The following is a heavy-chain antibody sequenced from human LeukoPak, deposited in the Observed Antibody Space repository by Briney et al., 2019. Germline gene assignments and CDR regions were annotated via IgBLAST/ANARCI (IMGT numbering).Heavy chain of an antibody. J-gene: IGHJ6*02. V-gene: IGHV3-48*04. CDR1: GFTLSSHA. CDR3: AKDIYRGSGSTWYYYYGMDV. CDR2: ISISSSSV. D-gene: IGHD6-19*01. Sequence: GGSLRLSCAASGFTLSSHAMNWVRQAPGKGLEWVSYISISSSSVYYADSVKGRFTISRDNAKNSLYMQMNSLRAEDTALYYCAKDIYRGSGSTWYYYYGMDVWGQGTTVTVSS.